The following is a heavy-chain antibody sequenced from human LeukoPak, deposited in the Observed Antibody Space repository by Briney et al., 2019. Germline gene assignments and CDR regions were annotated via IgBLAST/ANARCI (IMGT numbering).Heavy chain of an antibody. CDR1: GFTFSSYA. CDR3: AKGTNYDILTGPGGMDV. J-gene: IGHJ6*02. D-gene: IGHD3-9*01. CDR2: ISGSGGST. V-gene: IGHV3-23*01. Sequence: GGSLRLSCAASGFTFSSYAMSWVRQAPGKGLEWVSAISGSGGSTYYADSVKGRFTISRDNSKNTLYLQMNSLRAEDTAVYYCAKGTNYDILTGPGGMDVRGQGTTVTVSS.